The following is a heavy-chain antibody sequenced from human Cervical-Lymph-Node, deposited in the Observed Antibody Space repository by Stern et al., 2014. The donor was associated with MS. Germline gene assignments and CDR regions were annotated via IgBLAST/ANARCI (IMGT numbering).Heavy chain of an antibody. CDR1: GYTFTSYY. Sequence: VQLVQSGAEVKKPGASVKVSCKASGYTFTSYYMHWVRQAPGQGLEWLGIINPSGGSTSYAQKFQGRVTMTRDTSTSTVYMELSSLRSEDTAVYYCARGSIAVAGTGFGWFDPWGQGTLVTVSS. CDR3: ARGSIAVAGTGFGWFDP. J-gene: IGHJ5*02. V-gene: IGHV1-46*01. D-gene: IGHD6-19*01. CDR2: INPSGGST.